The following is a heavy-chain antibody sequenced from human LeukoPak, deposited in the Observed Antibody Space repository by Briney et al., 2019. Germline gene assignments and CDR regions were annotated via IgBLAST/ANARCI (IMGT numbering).Heavy chain of an antibody. V-gene: IGHV5-51*01. J-gene: IGHJ4*02. CDR2: IYPGDSDT. CDR3: ARQGSGLYGSGSYLTL. Sequence: ESLKISCKGSGYSFTSYWIGWVRQMPGKGLEWMGIIYPGDSDTRYSPSFQGQVTISADKSISTAYLQWSSLKASDTAMYYCARQGSGLYGSGSYLTLWGQGTLVTVSS. CDR1: GYSFTSYW. D-gene: IGHD3-10*01.